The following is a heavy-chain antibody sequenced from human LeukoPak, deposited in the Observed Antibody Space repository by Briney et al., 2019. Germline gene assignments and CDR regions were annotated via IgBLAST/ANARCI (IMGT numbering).Heavy chain of an antibody. CDR2: IYTSGST. V-gene: IGHV4-4*07. D-gene: IGHD6-13*01. J-gene: IGHJ4*02. CDR1: GGSISSYY. CDR3: ARDLIAAAGNYYFDY. Sequence: SETLSLTCAVYGGSISSYYWSWIRQPAGKGLEWIGRIYTSGSTNYNPSLKSRVTMSVDTSKNQFSLKLSSVTAADTAVYYCARDLIAAAGNYYFDYWGQGTLVTVSS.